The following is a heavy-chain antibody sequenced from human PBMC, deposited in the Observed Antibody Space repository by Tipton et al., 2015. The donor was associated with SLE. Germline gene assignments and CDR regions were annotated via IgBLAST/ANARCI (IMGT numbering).Heavy chain of an antibody. CDR2: IHYSGST. V-gene: IGHV4-59*01. D-gene: IGHD3-10*01. CDR3: ARGGWGAFDI. CDR1: GGSISSYS. Sequence: GLVKLSETLSLTCTVFGGSISSYSWSVIRQPPGKGLDWIGYIHYSGSTNYNPSLMSRVTISVDASKSHFSLELSSVTAADTAGYYCARGGWGAFDIWGQGTMVTVSS. J-gene: IGHJ3*02.